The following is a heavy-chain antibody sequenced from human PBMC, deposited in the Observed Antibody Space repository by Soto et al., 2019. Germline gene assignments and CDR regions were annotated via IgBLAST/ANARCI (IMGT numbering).Heavy chain of an antibody. CDR3: ARHVPAAGYYYGMDV. Sequence: QVQLVQSGAEVKKPGSSVKVSSKASGGTVSSYAISWVRQAPGQGLEWMGGIIPIFGTANYAQKFQGRVTITADESTSTAYMELSSLRSEDTAVYYCARHVPAAGYYYGMDVWGQGTTVTVSS. CDR1: GGTVSSYA. V-gene: IGHV1-69*12. D-gene: IGHD2-2*01. CDR2: IIPIFGTA. J-gene: IGHJ6*02.